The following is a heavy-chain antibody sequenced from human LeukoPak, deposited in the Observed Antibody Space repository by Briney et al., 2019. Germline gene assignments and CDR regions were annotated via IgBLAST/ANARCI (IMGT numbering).Heavy chain of an antibody. CDR1: GYTFTSYY. D-gene: IGHD6-13*01. Sequence: ASVKVSCKASGYTFTSYYMHWVRQAPGQGLEWMGIINPSGGSTSYAQKFQGRVTMTRDTSTSTAYMELSSLRPEDTAVYYCARAHYSSSWYSNWFDPWGQGTLVTVSS. CDR3: ARAHYSSSWYSNWFDP. V-gene: IGHV1-46*01. J-gene: IGHJ5*02. CDR2: INPSGGST.